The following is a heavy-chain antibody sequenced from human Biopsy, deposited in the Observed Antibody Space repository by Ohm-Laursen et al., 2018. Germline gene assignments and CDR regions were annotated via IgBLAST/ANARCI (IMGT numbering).Heavy chain of an antibody. CDR3: ARVGSGWAPFDK. J-gene: IGHJ4*02. CDR1: GYSISSDYR. V-gene: IGHV4-38-2*01. Sequence: GTLSLTWAVSGYSISSDYRWGWIRQAPGKTLEWLGNIFKDGNTHYNPSLRSRLIISKDTSKNQSSLMMTSVSGADTAVYFCARVGSGWAPFDKWGPGTLVTVSS. CDR2: IFKDGNT. D-gene: IGHD6-19*01.